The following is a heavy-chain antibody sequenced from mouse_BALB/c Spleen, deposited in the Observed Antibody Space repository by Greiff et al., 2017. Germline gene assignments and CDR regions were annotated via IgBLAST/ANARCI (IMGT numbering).Heavy chain of an antibody. CDR3: ARDGVRRFAY. Sequence: EVKVVESGGGLVQPGGSRKLSCAASGFTFSSFGMHWVRQAPEKGLEWVAYISSGSSTIYYADTVKGRFTISRDNPKNTLFLQMTSLRSEDTAMYYCARDGVRRFAYWGQGTLVTVSA. CDR2: ISSGSSTI. J-gene: IGHJ3*01. V-gene: IGHV5-17*02. D-gene: IGHD2-14*01. CDR1: GFTFSSFG.